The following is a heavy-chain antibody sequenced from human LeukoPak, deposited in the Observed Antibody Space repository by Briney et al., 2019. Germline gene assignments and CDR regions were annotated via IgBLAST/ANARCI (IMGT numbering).Heavy chain of an antibody. CDR2: FHHSGNT. CDR3: AAGRQWLVYDY. V-gene: IGHV4-59*03. D-gene: IGHD6-19*01. J-gene: IGHJ4*02. Sequence: SETLSLTCTVSGGSISSYYWTWIRQPPGKGLEWIGHFHHSGNTNYNPSLKSRITLSVDTSKNEFSLKMTSVTAADTAVYYCAAGRQWLVYDYWGQGTLVTVSS. CDR1: GGSISSYY.